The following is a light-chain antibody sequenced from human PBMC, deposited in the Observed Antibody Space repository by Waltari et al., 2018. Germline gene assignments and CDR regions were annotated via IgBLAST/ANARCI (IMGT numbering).Light chain of an antibody. V-gene: IGKV3-20*01. J-gene: IGKJ4*01. CDR3: QQYDGSVVT. CDR1: PTITGSW. CDR2: GAS. Sequence: EIVLTQSPGTLSVSPGERVTVSCRASPTITGSWLTWYHQKPGQAPSLLIYGASNRAPAIPDRFSGSVSETDFTLTISRLEPEDSAVYYCQQYDGSVVTFGGGTKVEIK.